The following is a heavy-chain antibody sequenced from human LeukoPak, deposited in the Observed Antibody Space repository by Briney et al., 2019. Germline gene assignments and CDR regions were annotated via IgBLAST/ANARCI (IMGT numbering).Heavy chain of an antibody. CDR1: GFTFSSYW. J-gene: IGHJ1*01. CDR2: IRSKAYGGTT. CDR3: TRDSTGDFQY. V-gene: IGHV3-49*04. Sequence: GGSLRLSCAASGFTFSSYWMSWVRQAPGKGLEWVGFIRSKAYGGTTEYAASVKGRFTISRDDSKSIAYLQMNSLKTEDTAVYYCTRDSTGDFQYWGQGTLVTVSS.